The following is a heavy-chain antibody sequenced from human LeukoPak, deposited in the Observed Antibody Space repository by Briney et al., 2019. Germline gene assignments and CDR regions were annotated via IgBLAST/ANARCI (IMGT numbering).Heavy chain of an antibody. CDR1: GGSVSSGSYY. J-gene: IGHJ4*02. Sequence: SETLSLTCTVSGGSVSSGSYYWSWIRQPPGKGLEWIGYIYYSGSTNYNPSLKTRVTISVDTSKNQFSLMLSSVTAADTAVYYCAARGILWPYELDYWGQVTLVTVSS. CDR3: AARGILWPYELDY. V-gene: IGHV4-61*01. D-gene: IGHD2-21*01. CDR2: IYYSGST.